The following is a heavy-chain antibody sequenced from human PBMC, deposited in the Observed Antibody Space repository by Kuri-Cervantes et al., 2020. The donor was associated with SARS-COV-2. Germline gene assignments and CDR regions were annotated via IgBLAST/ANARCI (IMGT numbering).Heavy chain of an antibody. CDR3: ASSGITGSVYCYMDV. CDR2: ISAYNGNT. V-gene: IGHV1-18*01. Sequence: ASVKVSCKASGYTFTSYGISWVRQAPGQGLEWMGWISAYNGNTNYAQKLQGRVTMTTDTSTSTAYMELRSLRSDDTAVYYCASSGITGSVYCYMDVWGKGTTVTVSS. D-gene: IGHD1-20*01. CDR1: GYTFTSYG. J-gene: IGHJ6*03.